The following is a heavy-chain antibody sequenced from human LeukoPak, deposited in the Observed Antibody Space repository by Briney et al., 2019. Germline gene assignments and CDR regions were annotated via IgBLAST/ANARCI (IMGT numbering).Heavy chain of an antibody. CDR2: IRHDGSQT. V-gene: IGHV3-7*01. Sequence: GGSLRLSCAASGFIFTDSWMSWVRQAPGKGLEWVANIRHDGSQTYYLDSVKGRFTISRDNAKNSLYLQMNSLRAEDTAMYYCARAHSGQEWWFDYWGQGTLVTVSS. CDR3: ARAHSGQEWWFDY. D-gene: IGHD2-15*01. J-gene: IGHJ4*02. CDR1: GFIFTDSW.